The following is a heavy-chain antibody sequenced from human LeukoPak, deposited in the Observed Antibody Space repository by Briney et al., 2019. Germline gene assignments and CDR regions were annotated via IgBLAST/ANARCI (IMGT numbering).Heavy chain of an antibody. CDR3: ARLGARGPFDP. J-gene: IGHJ5*02. Sequence: PSETLSLTCTVSGGSISNYYWSWIRQPPGKGLEWIGSIYYSGSTYYNPSLKSRVTISVDTSKNQFSLKLSSVTAADTAVYYCARLGARGPFDPWGQGTLVTVSS. CDR2: IYYSGST. V-gene: IGHV4-39*01. CDR1: GGSISNYY. D-gene: IGHD1-26*01.